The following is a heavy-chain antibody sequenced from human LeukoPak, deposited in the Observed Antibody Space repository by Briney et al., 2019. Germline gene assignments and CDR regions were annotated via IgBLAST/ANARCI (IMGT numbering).Heavy chain of an antibody. CDR3: ARVFSDSSGYPFDY. V-gene: IGHV4-4*07. CDR2: IYSSGRT. Sequence: SETLSLTCTVSGGSIITYYWSWIRQPAGKGLEWIGRIYSSGRTNYHPSLESRVTMSVDTSKNQFSLNLTSVTAADTAVYYCARVFSDSSGYPFDYWGQGTLVTVSS. J-gene: IGHJ4*02. CDR1: GGSIITYY. D-gene: IGHD3-22*01.